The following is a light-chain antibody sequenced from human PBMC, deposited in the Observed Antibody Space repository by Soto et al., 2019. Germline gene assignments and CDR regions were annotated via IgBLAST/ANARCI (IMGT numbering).Light chain of an antibody. CDR1: QTVTRNY. CDR3: QQRSNWTLT. J-gene: IGKJ4*01. V-gene: IGKV3D-20*02. CDR2: GAS. Sequence: EIVLTQSPGTLSLSPGERATLSCRASQTVTRNYLAWHQQKPGQTPRLLVYGASSRATGIPDRFSGSGSGTDFTLTISSLEPEDFAVYYCQQRSNWTLTFGGGTKVDIK.